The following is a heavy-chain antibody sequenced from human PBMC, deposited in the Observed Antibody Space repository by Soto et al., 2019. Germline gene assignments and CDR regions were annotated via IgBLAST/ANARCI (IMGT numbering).Heavy chain of an antibody. CDR1: GFTFSSYG. Sequence: GGSLRLSCAASGFTFSSYGMHWVRQAPGKGLEWVAVIWYDGSNKYYADSVKGRFTISRDNSKNTLYLQMNSLRAEDTAVYYCATYSSSWSNYYFDYWGQGTLVTVSS. CDR3: ATYSSSWSNYYFDY. CDR2: IWYDGSNK. V-gene: IGHV3-33*01. D-gene: IGHD6-13*01. J-gene: IGHJ4*02.